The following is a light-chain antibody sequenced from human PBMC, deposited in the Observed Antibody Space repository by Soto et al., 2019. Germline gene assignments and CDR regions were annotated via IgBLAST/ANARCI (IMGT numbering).Light chain of an antibody. CDR2: GAS. J-gene: IGKJ1*01. CDR3: QQCGRPQT. V-gene: IGKV3-20*01. Sequence: TLSVEPGVGDDLTSSASQYVRVRYLAWYEQKPGQAPRLLIYGASDRAHGMADRFTGRGPGTGFTLPTSRLARADFAVYYGQQCGRPQTLGPGTKVDIK. CDR1: QYVRVRY.